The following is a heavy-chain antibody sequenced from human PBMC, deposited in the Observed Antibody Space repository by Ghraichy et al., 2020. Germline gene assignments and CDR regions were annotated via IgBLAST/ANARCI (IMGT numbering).Heavy chain of an antibody. J-gene: IGHJ4*02. CDR3: ARDRLWFGELGHIDY. CDR1: GGSISSGSYY. D-gene: IGHD3-10*01. Sequence: SQTLSLTCTVSGGSISSGSYYWSWIRQPAGKGLEWIGRIYTSGSTNYNPSLKSRVTISVDTSKNQFSLKLSSVTAADTAVYYRARDRLWFGELGHIDYWGQGTLVTVSS. V-gene: IGHV4-61*02. CDR2: IYTSGST.